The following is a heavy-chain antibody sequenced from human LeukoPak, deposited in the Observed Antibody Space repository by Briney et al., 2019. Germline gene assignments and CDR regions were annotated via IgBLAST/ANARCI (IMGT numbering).Heavy chain of an antibody. V-gene: IGHV4-30-2*01. J-gene: IGHJ4*02. Sequence: SQTLSLTRAVSGGSISSGGYSFKWIRQPPGGGLEWIGYIHHSGNTYSNPSLKSRVTISVDRSKNHFSLKLTSVTAADTALYYCGLYYYDSSGYSDYWGQGTLVTVSS. CDR3: GLYYYDSSGYSDY. CDR2: IHHSGNT. D-gene: IGHD3-22*01. CDR1: GGSISSGGYS.